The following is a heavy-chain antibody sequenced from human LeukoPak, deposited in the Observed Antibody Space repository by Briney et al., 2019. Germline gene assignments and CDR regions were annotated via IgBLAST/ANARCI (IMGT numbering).Heavy chain of an antibody. V-gene: IGHV4-61*02. CDR3: ARDDGGYYLNWFDP. CDR2: IYTSGST. CDR1: VGSISSGSYY. Sequence: SETLSLTCTVSVGSISSGSYYWSWIRQPAGKGLEWIGRIYTSGSTNYNPSLKSRVPISVDTSKNQFSLKLSSVTAADTAVYYCARDDGGYYLNWFDPWGQGTLVTVSS. J-gene: IGHJ5*02. D-gene: IGHD3-22*01.